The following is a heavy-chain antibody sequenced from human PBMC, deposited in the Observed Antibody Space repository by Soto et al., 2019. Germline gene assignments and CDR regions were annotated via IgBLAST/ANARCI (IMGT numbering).Heavy chain of an antibody. J-gene: IGHJ4*02. CDR2: IYHSGST. V-gene: IGHV4-38-2*01. D-gene: IGHD7-27*01. CDR3: ARAPGDLAYYFDY. Sequence: SETLSLTCAVSAHSISSGYSWGWIRQSPGKGLEWIGSIYHSGSTYYNPSLKSRVTISLDTSKNQVSLKMGSVTAADTAVYYCARAPGDLAYYFDYWGQGIPVTVSS. CDR1: AHSISSGYS.